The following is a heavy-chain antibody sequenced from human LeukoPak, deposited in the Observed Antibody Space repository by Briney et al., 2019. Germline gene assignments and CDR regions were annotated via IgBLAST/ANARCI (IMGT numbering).Heavy chain of an antibody. Sequence: SVKVSCKASGGTFSSYAISWVRQAPGQGLEWMGGIIPIFGTANYAQKFQGRVTITTDESTSTAYMELSSLRSDDTAVYYCARGRGWSGYYKEDYFDYWGQGTLVTVSS. CDR2: IIPIFGTA. CDR3: ARGRGWSGYYKEDYFDY. V-gene: IGHV1-69*05. CDR1: GGTFSSYA. J-gene: IGHJ4*02. D-gene: IGHD3-3*01.